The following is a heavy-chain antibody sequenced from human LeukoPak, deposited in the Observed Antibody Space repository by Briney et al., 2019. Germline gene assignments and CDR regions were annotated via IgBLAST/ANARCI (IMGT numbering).Heavy chain of an antibody. Sequence: GGSLRLSCAASGFAVSSYRMNWVRQAPGKGLEWVSSATVSSSYIQYADSVKGRFTISRHNSKNTLYLQMNSLRAEDTAVYYCATGYSYGRDDYWGQGTLVTVSS. J-gene: IGHJ4*02. CDR2: ATVSSSYI. V-gene: IGHV3-21*04. CDR1: GFAVSSYR. D-gene: IGHD5-18*01. CDR3: ATGYSYGRDDY.